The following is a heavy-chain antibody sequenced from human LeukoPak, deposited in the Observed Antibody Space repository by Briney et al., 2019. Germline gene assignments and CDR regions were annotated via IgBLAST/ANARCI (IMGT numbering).Heavy chain of an antibody. D-gene: IGHD1-14*01. Sequence: GGYLRLSCTASGFTFSSYWMHWVRQVPGKGLLWVSRISPDGIITTYADSVKGRFTVSRDNAKNTLYLQMDRLRVDDTAVFHCVRGSAKPGIDFWGQGTLVTVSA. CDR3: VRGSAKPGIDF. V-gene: IGHV3-74*01. CDR1: GFTFSSYW. J-gene: IGHJ4*02. CDR2: ISPDGIIT.